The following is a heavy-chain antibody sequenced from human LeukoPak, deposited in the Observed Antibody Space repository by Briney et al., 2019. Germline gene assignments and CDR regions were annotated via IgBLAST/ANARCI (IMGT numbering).Heavy chain of an antibody. J-gene: IGHJ4*02. CDR3: ARVYSGSYYFDY. CDR2: ISAYNGNT. Sequence: ASVKVSCKASGYTFTSYYMHWVRQAPGQGLEWMGWISAYNGNTNYAQKLQGRVTMTTDTSTSTAYMELRSLRSDDTAVYYCARVYSGSYYFDYWGQGTLVTVSS. CDR1: GYTFTSYY. D-gene: IGHD1-26*01. V-gene: IGHV1-18*04.